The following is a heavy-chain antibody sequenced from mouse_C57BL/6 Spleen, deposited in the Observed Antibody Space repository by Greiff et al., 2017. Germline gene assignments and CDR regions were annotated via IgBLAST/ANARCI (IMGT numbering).Heavy chain of an antibody. Sequence: VQLQQSGAELVRPGASVTLSCKASGYTFTDYEMHWVKQTPVHGLEWIGAIDPETGGTAYNQKFKGKAILTADKSSSTAYMELRSLTSEDSAVYYCTRGDYGSSYRGYYYAMDDWGQGTSVTVSS. CDR1: GYTFTDYE. CDR2: IDPETGGT. D-gene: IGHD1-1*01. J-gene: IGHJ4*01. V-gene: IGHV1-15*01. CDR3: TRGDYGSSYRGYYYAMDD.